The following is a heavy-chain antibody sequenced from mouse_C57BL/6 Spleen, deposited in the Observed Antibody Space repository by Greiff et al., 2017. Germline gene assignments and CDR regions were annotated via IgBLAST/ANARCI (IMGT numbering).Heavy chain of an antibody. Sequence: LQESGASVKISCKASGYAFSSYWMNWVKQRPGKGLEWIGQIYPGDGDTNYNGKFKGKATLTADKSSSTAYMQLSSLTSEDSAVYFCAREWAGKENYFDYWGQGTTLTVSS. J-gene: IGHJ2*01. D-gene: IGHD3-3*01. CDR3: AREWAGKENYFDY. CDR1: GYAFSSYW. CDR2: IYPGDGDT. V-gene: IGHV1-80*01.